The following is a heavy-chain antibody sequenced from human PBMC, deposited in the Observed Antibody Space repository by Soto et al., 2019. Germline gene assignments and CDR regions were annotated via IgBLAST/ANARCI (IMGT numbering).Heavy chain of an antibody. CDR3: ARVKEMATILAAFDI. V-gene: IGHV3-21*01. J-gene: IGHJ3*02. Sequence: PGGSLRLSCAASGFTFSSYSMNWVRQAPGKGLEWVSSISSSSSYIYYADSVKGRFTISRDNAKNSLYLQMNSLRAEDTAVYYCARVKEMATILAAFDIWGQGTMVTVSS. D-gene: IGHD5-12*01. CDR1: GFTFSSYS. CDR2: ISSSSSYI.